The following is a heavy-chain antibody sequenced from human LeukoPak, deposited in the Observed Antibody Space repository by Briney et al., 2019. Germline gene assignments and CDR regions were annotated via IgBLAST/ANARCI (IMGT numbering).Heavy chain of an antibody. CDR2: FDPGDGET. Sequence: ASVKVSCKLSGYTLTELPMHWVRQAPGKGLQWMGGFDPGDGETIYAQKFQGRVTMTQDTSTDTAYMELSSLTYENTAVYYCATPSFFGVVISAFHFWGQGTKVTVSS. J-gene: IGHJ3*01. D-gene: IGHD3-3*01. V-gene: IGHV1-24*01. CDR1: GYTLTELP. CDR3: ATPSFFGVVISAFHF.